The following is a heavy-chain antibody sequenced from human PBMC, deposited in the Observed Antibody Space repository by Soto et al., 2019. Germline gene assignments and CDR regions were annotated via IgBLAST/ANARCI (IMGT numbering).Heavy chain of an antibody. V-gene: IGHV5-51*01. CDR3: ARPELAPPVDGAFDI. Sequence: PXESLKISFKGSGYSFTSYWIGWVRQMPGKGLEWMGIIYPGDSDTRYSPSFQGQVTISADKSISTAYLQWSSLKASDTAMYYCARPELAPPVDGAFDIWGQGTMVTVS. CDR2: IYPGDSDT. D-gene: IGHD5-12*01. J-gene: IGHJ3*02. CDR1: GYSFTSYW.